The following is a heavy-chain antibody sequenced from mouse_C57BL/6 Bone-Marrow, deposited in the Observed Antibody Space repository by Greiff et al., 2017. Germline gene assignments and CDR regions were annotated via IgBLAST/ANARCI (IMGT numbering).Heavy chain of an antibody. CDR3: ARWGLRRAFAY. D-gene: IGHD2-2*01. J-gene: IGHJ3*01. CDR1: GYTFTSYW. V-gene: IGHV1-64*01. Sequence: VQLQQPGAELVKPGASVKLSCKASGYTFTSYWMHWVKQRPGQGLEWIGMIHPNSGSTNYNEKFKSKATLTVDKSSSTAYMQLSSLTSEDSAVYYVARWGLRRAFAYWGQGTLVTVSA. CDR2: IHPNSGST.